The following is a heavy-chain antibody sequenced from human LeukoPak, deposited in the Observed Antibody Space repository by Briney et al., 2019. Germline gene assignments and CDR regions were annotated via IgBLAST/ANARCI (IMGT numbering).Heavy chain of an antibody. CDR3: ASSTSLGRLGSLAFDI. V-gene: IGHV4-34*01. CDR1: GGSFSGYY. D-gene: IGHD3-16*01. J-gene: IGHJ3*02. CDR2: INHSGST. Sequence: SPSETLSLTCAVYGGSFSGYYWSWIRQPPGKGLEWIGEINHSGSTNYNPSLKSRVTISVDTSKNQFSLKLSSVTAADTAVYYCASSTSLGRLGSLAFDIWGQGTMVTVSS.